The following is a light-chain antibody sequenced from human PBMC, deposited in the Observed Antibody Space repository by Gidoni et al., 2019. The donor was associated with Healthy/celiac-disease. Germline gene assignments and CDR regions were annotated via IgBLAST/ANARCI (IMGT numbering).Light chain of an antibody. CDR3: QSYDSSLSGVV. CDR2: CNS. CDR1: SSNIGAGYD. J-gene: IGLJ2*01. V-gene: IGLV1-40*01. Sequence: QSVLTQPPSVSGAPGPGVTISCTGSSSNIGAGYDVHWYQQIPGTAPKLLIYCNSNRPSGVPDRFSGSKSGTSASLAITGLQAEDEADYYCQSYDSSLSGVVFGGGTKLTVL.